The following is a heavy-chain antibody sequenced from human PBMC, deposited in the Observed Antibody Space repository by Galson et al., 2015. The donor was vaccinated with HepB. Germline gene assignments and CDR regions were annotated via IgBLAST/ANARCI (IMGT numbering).Heavy chain of an antibody. CDR3: ARGPHSEDIVVVPAAIRRNEFDY. J-gene: IGHJ4*02. D-gene: IGHD2-2*02. CDR2: INHSGST. V-gene: IGHV4-34*01. CDR1: GGSFSGYY. Sequence: ETLSLTCAVYGGSFSGYYWSWIRQPPGKGLEWIGEINHSGSTNYNPSLKSRVTISVDTSKNQFSLKLSSVTAADTAVYYCARGPHSEDIVVVPAAIRRNEFDYWGQGTLVTVSS.